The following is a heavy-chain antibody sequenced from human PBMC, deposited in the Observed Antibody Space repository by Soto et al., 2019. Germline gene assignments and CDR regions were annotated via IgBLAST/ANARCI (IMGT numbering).Heavy chain of an antibody. CDR2: ISGSGGST. J-gene: IGHJ4*02. CDR1: GFTFSSYS. CDR3: AKDLLSRSDSSAHFDY. D-gene: IGHD3-22*01. Sequence: GGSLRLSCAASGFTFSSYSMKWVRQAPGKGLEWVSAISGSGGSTYYADSVKGRFTISRDNSKNTLYLQMNSLRAEDTAVYYCAKDLLSRSDSSAHFDYWGQGTLVTVSS. V-gene: IGHV3-23*01.